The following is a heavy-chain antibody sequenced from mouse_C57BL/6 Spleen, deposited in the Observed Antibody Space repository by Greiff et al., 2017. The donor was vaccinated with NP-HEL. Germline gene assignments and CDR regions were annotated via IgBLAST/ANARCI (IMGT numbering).Heavy chain of an antibody. CDR1: GYTFTDYN. J-gene: IGHJ2*01. CDR3: ARVIYYYGSSQYYFDY. CDR2: INPNNGGT. Sequence: EVQLQQSGPELVKPGASVKIPCKASGYTFTDYNMDWVKQSHGKSLEWIGDINPNNGGTIYNQKFKGKATLTVDKSSSTAYMELRSLTSEDTAVYYCARVIYYYGSSQYYFDYWGQGTTLTVSS. V-gene: IGHV1-18*01. D-gene: IGHD1-1*01.